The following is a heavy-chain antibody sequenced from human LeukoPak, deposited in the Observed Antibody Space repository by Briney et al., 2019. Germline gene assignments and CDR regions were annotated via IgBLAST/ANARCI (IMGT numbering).Heavy chain of an antibody. D-gene: IGHD3-3*01. CDR2: ISAYNGNT. Sequence: ASVKVPCKASGYTFTSYGISWVRQAPGQGLEWMGWISAYNGNTNYAQKLQGRVTMTTDTSTSTAYMELSSLRSEDTAVYYCARGDDFWSGYRNNWFDPWGQGTLVTVSS. CDR1: GYTFTSYG. J-gene: IGHJ5*02. V-gene: IGHV1-18*01. CDR3: ARGDDFWSGYRNNWFDP.